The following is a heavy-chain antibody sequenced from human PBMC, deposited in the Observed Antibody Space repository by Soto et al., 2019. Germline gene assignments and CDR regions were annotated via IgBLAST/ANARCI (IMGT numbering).Heavy chain of an antibody. CDR2: IAPSSSSI. CDR3: ARVRCSTTRCQVPYYLDC. D-gene: IGHD2-2*01. CDR1: GFIFSGYS. J-gene: IGHJ4*02. V-gene: IGHV3-21*01. Sequence: EVRLVESGGGLVKPGGSLRLSCAASGFIFSGYSMTWVRQTPGKGLEWVSSIAPSSSSIYYADSVKGRFAISRANTENSLFLQMNSLRADDTAEYYCARVRCSTTRCQVPYYLDCWGQGTLVTVSS.